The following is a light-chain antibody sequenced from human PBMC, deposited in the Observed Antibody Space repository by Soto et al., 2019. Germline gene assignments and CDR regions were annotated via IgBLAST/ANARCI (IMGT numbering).Light chain of an antibody. CDR2: WAS. J-gene: IGKJ5*01. CDR3: QQHYITPIT. V-gene: IGKV4-1*01. Sequence: DIVMTQSPDSLAVSLGEMATIHCKSRQSVLYSAKNKNFLTWYQQKPGQPPKXLIYWASTLQSGVPDRFTGSGSGTDCTLTINSLQAEDVAIYYCQQHYITPITFGQGTRLEIK. CDR1: QSVLYSAKNKNF.